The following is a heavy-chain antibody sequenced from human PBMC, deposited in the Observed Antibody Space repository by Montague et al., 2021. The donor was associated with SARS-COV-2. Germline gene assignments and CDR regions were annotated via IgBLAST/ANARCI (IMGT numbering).Heavy chain of an antibody. Sequence: SLRLSCAASGFTFSSYAMSWVLQAPGKGLEWVSAISGSGGSTYYADSVKGRFTISRDNSKNTLYLQMNSLRAEDTAVYYCANLWVIEEVTIFGVVTTHNWFDPWGQGTLVTVSS. V-gene: IGHV3-23*01. CDR1: GFTFSSYA. J-gene: IGHJ5*02. D-gene: IGHD3-3*01. CDR2: ISGSGGST. CDR3: ANLWVIEEVTIFGVVTTHNWFDP.